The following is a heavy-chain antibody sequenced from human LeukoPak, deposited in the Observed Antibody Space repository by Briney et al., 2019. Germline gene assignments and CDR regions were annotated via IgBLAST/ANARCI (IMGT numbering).Heavy chain of an antibody. Sequence: ASVKISCRSSGYTFTSYYMHWVRQAPGQGLEWMGWISAYNGNTNYAQKLQGRVTMTTDTSTSTAYMELRSLRSDDTAVYYCARDDVWGSYRWGAFDIWGQGTMVTVSS. CDR3: ARDDVWGSYRWGAFDI. D-gene: IGHD3-16*02. V-gene: IGHV1-18*04. CDR2: ISAYNGNT. CDR1: GYTFTSYY. J-gene: IGHJ3*02.